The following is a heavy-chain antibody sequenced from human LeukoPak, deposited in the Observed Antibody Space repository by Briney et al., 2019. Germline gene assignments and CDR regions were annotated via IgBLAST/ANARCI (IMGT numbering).Heavy chain of an antibody. CDR2: IYYSGST. V-gene: IGHV4-30-4*01. J-gene: IGHJ4*02. CDR3: ARAQLGGTFDY. Sequence: PSQTLSLTCTVPGGSISSGDYYWSWIRQPPGKGLEWIGYIYYSGSTYYNPSLKSRVTISVDTSKNQFSLKLSSVTAADTAVYYCARAQLGGTFDYWGQGTLVTVSS. D-gene: IGHD7-27*01. CDR1: GGSISSGDYY.